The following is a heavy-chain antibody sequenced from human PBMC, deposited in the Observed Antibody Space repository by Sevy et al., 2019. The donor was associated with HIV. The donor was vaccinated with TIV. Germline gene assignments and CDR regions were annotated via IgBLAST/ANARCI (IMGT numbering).Heavy chain of an antibody. CDR1: GFTFDDYA. D-gene: IGHD3-16*02. Sequence: GGSLRLSCAASGFTFDDYAMHWVRQAPGKGLEWVSLISWDGGSTYYAHSVKGRFTISRDNSKNSLYLQMNSLRAEDTALYYCAKGGSMGELSFFDYWGQGTLVTVSS. CDR3: AKGGSMGELSFFDY. CDR2: ISWDGGST. V-gene: IGHV3-43D*03. J-gene: IGHJ4*02.